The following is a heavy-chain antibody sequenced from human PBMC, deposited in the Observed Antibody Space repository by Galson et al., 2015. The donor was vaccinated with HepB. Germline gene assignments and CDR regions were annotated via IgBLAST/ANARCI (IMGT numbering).Heavy chain of an antibody. CDR2: ISGSGGTT. J-gene: IGHJ6*02. CDR1: GFTFTNYA. CDR3: AKGRATSTKYYYGMDV. Sequence: SLRLSCAASGFTFTNYAMTWVRQAPGKGLEWVSTISGSGGTTYYADSVKGRFTISRDNSKNTLYLQVNSLRAGDTALYYCAKGRATSTKYYYGMDVWGQGTTATVSS. V-gene: IGHV3-23*01.